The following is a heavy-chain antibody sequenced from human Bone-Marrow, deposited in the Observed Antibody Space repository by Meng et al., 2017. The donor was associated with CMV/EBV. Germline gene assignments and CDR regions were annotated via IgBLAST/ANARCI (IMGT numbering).Heavy chain of an antibody. D-gene: IGHD3-16*01. V-gene: IGHV1-2*02. CDR1: GGTFSSYA. J-gene: IGHJ4*02. CDR2: INPNSGGT. CDR3: ARAGGD. Sequence: ASVKVSCKASGGTFSSYAISWVRQAPGQGLEWMGWINPNSGGTNYAQKFQGRVTMTRDTSISTAYRELSRLRSDDTAVYYCARAGGDWGQGTLVTGSS.